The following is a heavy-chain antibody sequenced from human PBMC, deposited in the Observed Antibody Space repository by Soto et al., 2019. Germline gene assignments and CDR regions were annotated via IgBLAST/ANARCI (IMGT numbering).Heavy chain of an antibody. J-gene: IGHJ4*02. CDR3: AREAAGRGAYYFDY. Sequence: EVQLVESGGGLVKPGGSLRLSCAASGFTFSSYSMNWVRQAPGKGLEWVSSISSSSSYIYYADSVKGRFTISRDNAKNSLYLQMNSLRAEDTAVYYCAREAAGRGAYYFDYWGQGTLVTVSS. CDR1: GFTFSSYS. V-gene: IGHV3-21*01. CDR2: ISSSSSYI. D-gene: IGHD6-13*01.